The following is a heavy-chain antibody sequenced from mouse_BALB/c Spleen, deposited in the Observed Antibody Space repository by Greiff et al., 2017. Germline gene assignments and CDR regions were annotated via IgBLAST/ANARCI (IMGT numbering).Heavy chain of an antibody. CDR2: ISSGGST. Sequence: EVQLVESGGGLVKPGGSLKLSCAASGFTFSSYAMSWVRQTPEKRLEWVASISSGGSTYYPDSVKGRFTISRDNARNILYLQMSSRRSEDTARYYCARGGGYYDYDEGFAYWGQGTLVTVSA. CDR3: ARGGGYYDYDEGFAY. V-gene: IGHV5-6-5*01. J-gene: IGHJ3*01. D-gene: IGHD2-4*01. CDR1: GFTFSSYA.